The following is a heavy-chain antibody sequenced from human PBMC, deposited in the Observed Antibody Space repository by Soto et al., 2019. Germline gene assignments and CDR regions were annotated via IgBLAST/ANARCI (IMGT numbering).Heavy chain of an antibody. V-gene: IGHV4-39*01. CDR3: ARQAGSYGYYYYGMDV. D-gene: IGHD3-16*01. CDR1: GDSISSSSYY. CDR2: IYYSGTI. Sequence: PSETLSLTCTVSGDSISSSSYYWGWIRQPPGKGLEWIGSIYYSGTIYYNPSLESRVTISVDTSKNQFSLKLSSVTAADTAVYYCARQAGSYGYYYYGMDVWGQGTTVTVSS. J-gene: IGHJ6*02.